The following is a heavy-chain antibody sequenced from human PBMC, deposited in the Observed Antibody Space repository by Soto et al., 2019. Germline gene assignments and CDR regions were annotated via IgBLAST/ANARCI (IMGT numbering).Heavy chain of an antibody. CDR1: GFTFSALY. D-gene: IGHD4-17*01. V-gene: IGHV3-72*01. J-gene: IGHJ4*02. Sequence: EVQLVESGGDLVQPGGSLRLSCAVSGFTFSALYMDWVRQAPGKGLEWVGRIRNKPNGYTTDYATSVKGRFTVSIDDSDNSLFLQMDLLKTEDTAVYYCVRVAHGDFFDHWGRGTLVTVSS. CDR3: VRVAHGDFFDH. CDR2: IRNKPNGYTT.